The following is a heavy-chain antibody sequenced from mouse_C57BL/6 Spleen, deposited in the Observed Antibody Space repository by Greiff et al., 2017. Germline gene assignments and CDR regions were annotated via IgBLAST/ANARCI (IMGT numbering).Heavy chain of an antibody. D-gene: IGHD1-1*01. J-gene: IGHJ2*01. CDR2: ISSGGSYT. CDR1: GFTFSSYG. CDR3: ARRDGSSLYDLDY. V-gene: IGHV5-6*02. Sequence: DVMLVESGGDLVKPGGSLKLSCAASGFTFSSYGMSWVRQTPDKRLEWVATISSGGSYTYYPDSVKGRFTISRDNAKNTLYLQMSSLKSEDTAMXYRARRDGSSLYDLDYWGQGTTRTVSS.